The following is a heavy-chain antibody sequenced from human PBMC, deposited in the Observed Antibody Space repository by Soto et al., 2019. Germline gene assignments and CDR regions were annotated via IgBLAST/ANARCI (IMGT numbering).Heavy chain of an antibody. V-gene: IGHV3-48*02. Sequence: SCVASGFSLANYPMNWVRQTPGKGLEWISYSSPRGDTIHYADSVEGRFTISRDNARNSLSLHMSSLRDEDSALYYCAKGPHTNVGWPYYFESWGQGVPVTVSS. CDR2: SSPRGDTI. CDR3: AKGPHTNVGWPYYFES. D-gene: IGHD6-19*01. J-gene: IGHJ4*02. CDR1: GFSLANYP.